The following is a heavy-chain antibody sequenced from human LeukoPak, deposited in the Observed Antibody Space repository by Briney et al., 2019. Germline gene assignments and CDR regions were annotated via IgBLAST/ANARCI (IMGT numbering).Heavy chain of an antibody. CDR1: GGSISSSSYF. Sequence: SETVSLTCTVSGGSISSSSYFWAWICQPPGRGLGWIGRLYYSGSTSYNPSLKRGVTISVGTSKNQFSLKLSSVTAADTAVYYCARPDYGGNSYAFDIWGQGTMVTVSS. D-gene: IGHD4-23*01. CDR2: LYYSGST. CDR3: ARPDYGGNSYAFDI. J-gene: IGHJ3*02. V-gene: IGHV4-39*01.